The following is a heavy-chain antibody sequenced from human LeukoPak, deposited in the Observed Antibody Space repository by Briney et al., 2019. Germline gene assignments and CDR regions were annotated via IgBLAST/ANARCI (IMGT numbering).Heavy chain of an antibody. CDR3: ARARDYGDFPRDFDY. CDR2: INHSGST. Sequence: TSETLSLTCAVYGGSSSGYYWSWIRQPPGKGLEWIGEINHSGSTNYNPSLKSRVTISVDTSKNQFSLKLSSVTAADTAVYYCARARDYGDFPRDFDYWGQGTLVTVSS. D-gene: IGHD4-17*01. V-gene: IGHV4-34*01. CDR1: GGSSSGYY. J-gene: IGHJ4*02.